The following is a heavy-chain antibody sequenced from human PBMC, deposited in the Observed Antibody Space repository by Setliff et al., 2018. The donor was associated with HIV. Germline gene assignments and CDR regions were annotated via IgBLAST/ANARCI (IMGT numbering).Heavy chain of an antibody. J-gene: IGHJ4*02. CDR3: ARGGGLWSGQLVY. CDR1: GGSISSNIYY. V-gene: IGHV4-39*01. Sequence: PSETLSLTCTVSGGSISSNIYYWGWIRRPPGRGLEWIGSIYYSGNTYYNPSLKRRVTMSVDTSNNQFSLKLSSLTAAATAGHYCARGGGLWSGQLVYWGQGMLVTVS. D-gene: IGHD3-3*01. CDR2: IYYSGNT.